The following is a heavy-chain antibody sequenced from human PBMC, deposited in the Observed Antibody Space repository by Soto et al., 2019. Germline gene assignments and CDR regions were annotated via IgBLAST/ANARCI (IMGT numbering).Heavy chain of an antibody. CDR2: IDVGKGKK. CDR3: ARDLVRGSLYPYFDY. CDR1: GYTFNDHG. Sequence: GAPVKVSCKASGYTFNDHGIHWVRQAPGQRLEWMGWIDVGKGKKKYSAKFQGRVAITRDTSASTVYMELSSLKSEDSAVYYCARDLVRGSLYPYFDYWGQGTLVTVSS. V-gene: IGHV1-3*01. D-gene: IGHD1-26*01. J-gene: IGHJ4*02.